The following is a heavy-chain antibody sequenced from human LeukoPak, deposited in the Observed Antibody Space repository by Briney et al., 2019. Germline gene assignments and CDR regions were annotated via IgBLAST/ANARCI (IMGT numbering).Heavy chain of an antibody. D-gene: IGHD3-22*01. CDR2: ISAYNGHT. J-gene: IGHJ4*02. V-gene: IGHV1-18*01. CDR1: GYTFTNYG. CDR3: ARGFPPRRSYDSSGYYSYNFDY. Sequence: ASVEVSCKTSGYTFTNYGVTWVRQAPGEGLEWMGWISAYNGHTKYAQRLQGRVTMTTDTSTSTAYMELRSLRSDDTAVYYCARGFPPRRSYDSSGYYSYNFDYWGQGTLVTVSS.